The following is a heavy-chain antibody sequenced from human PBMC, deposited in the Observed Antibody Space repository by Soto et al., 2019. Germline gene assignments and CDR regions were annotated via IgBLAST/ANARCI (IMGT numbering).Heavy chain of an antibody. CDR3: ARSTKPPPGYYYYYGMDV. CDR2: IIPIFGTA. D-gene: IGHD2-8*01. J-gene: IGHJ6*02. V-gene: IGHV1-69*12. Sequence: QVQLVQSGAEVKKPGSSVKVSCKASGGTFSSYAISWVRQAPGQGLEWMGGIIPIFGTANYAQKLQGRVTISADESTRTAYMELSSLRSEDTAVYYCARSTKPPPGYYYYYGMDVWGQGTTVTVSS. CDR1: GGTFSSYA.